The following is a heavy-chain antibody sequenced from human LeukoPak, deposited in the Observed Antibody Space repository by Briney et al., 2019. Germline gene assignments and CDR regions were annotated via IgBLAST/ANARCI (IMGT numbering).Heavy chain of an antibody. CDR2: IRAYNGNT. Sequence: GASVKVSCKASGYTFTSYGISWVRQAPGQGLEWMGWIRAYNGNTNYAQKLQGRVTMTTDTSTSTAYMELRSLRSDDTAVYYCARDPWEYSYGPAPDDSSGYYYPNWGQGTLVTVSS. CDR1: GYTFTSYG. J-gene: IGHJ4*02. V-gene: IGHV1-18*01. CDR3: ARDPWEYSYGPAPDDSSGYYYPN. D-gene: IGHD3-22*01.